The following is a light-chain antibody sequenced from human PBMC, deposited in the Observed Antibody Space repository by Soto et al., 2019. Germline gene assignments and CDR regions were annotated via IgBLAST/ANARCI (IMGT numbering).Light chain of an antibody. CDR2: AAS. CDR3: QQCYNTPRT. V-gene: IGKV1-39*01. J-gene: IGKJ1*01. CDR1: QSIRSY. Sequence: DIQMTQSPSSLSASVGDRVTITCRASQSIRSYLNWYQQKPGKAPNLLIYAASSLQSGVPSRFSGSGSGTDFTLTISSLQPEDFATYYCQQCYNTPRTFGQGTKVEI.